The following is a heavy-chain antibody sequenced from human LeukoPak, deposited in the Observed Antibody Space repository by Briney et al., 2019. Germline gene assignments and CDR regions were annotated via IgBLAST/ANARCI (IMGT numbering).Heavy chain of an antibody. CDR1: GFTFDDYA. J-gene: IGHJ5*02. CDR3: AKGGAYSYVYNYFDP. V-gene: IGHV3-9*01. D-gene: IGHD5-18*01. Sequence: GGSLRPSCVASGFTFDDYAMHWVRQAPGKGLEWVSGITWNSGTIGYADSVKGRFTISRDNAKNSLYLQMNSLRAEDTALYYCAKGGAYSYVYNYFDPWGQGTLVTVSS. CDR2: ITWNSGTI.